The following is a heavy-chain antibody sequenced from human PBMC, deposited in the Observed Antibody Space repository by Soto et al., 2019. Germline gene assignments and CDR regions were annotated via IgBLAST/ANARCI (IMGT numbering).Heavy chain of an antibody. D-gene: IGHD3-16*01. J-gene: IGHJ4*02. CDR3: ARWGTTGGLDV. CDR1: GFTFRSYG. Sequence: QVHLVESGGGVVQPGTSLRLSCVGSGFTFRSYGIHWVRQAPGKGLEWVALTSYDGSNNFYGDSVKGRFTISRHNSRNTVELQMDSLRFEDTALYYCARWGTTGGLDVWGQGTLVSVSS. V-gene: IGHV3-33*05. CDR2: TSYDGSNN.